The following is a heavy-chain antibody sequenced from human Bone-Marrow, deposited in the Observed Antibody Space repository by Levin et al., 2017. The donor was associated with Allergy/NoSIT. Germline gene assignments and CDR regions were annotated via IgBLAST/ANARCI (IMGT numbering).Heavy chain of an antibody. CDR2: SDPEDGET. J-gene: IGHJ4*02. V-gene: IGHV1-24*01. Sequence: ASVKVSCKVSGYIFSAFAMHWVRQVPGKGLEWMGGSDPEDGETVYAQKFQGRVTMTEDTSTDTAYMELRSLTSDDTAVYYCATGRPGVGTYRISFDFWGQGSLVTVSS. CDR3: ATGRPGVGTYRISFDF. D-gene: IGHD3-3*01. CDR1: GYIFSAFA.